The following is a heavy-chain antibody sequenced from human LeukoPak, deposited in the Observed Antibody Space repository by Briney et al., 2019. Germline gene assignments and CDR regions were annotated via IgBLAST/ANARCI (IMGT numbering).Heavy chain of an antibody. CDR1: GGTFSSYG. J-gene: IGHJ6*02. V-gene: IGHV1-69*13. Sequence: SVKVSCKASGGTFSSYGISWVRQAPGQGLEWMGGIMPFFGTANYVQNFQGRVTITADESTSTAYMELSNLRSEDTAVYYCARVVVGAYHSYCAMDVWGQGTTVTVSS. D-gene: IGHD2-15*01. CDR3: ARVVVGAYHSYCAMDV. CDR2: IMPFFGTA.